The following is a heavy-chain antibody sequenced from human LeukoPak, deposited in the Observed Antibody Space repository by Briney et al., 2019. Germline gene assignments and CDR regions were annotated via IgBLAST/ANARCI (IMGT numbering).Heavy chain of an antibody. Sequence: WGSLRLFCAASGFTFKLYWMHWVRQVPGKRPVWVSRINDDGSDTIYADSVRGRFTISRDDAKNTVYLQMNNLRAEDTAVYYCVRGGPSTWSWGQGTLVTVSS. CDR3: VRGGPSTWS. J-gene: IGHJ5*02. CDR2: INDDGSDT. D-gene: IGHD2-15*01. CDR1: GFTFKLYW. V-gene: IGHV3-74*01.